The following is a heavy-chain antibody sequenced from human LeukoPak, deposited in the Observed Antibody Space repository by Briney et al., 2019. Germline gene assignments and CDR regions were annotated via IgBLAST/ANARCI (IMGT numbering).Heavy chain of an antibody. CDR2: IYYSGST. CDR1: GGSFSSGGYY. Sequence: SSQTLSLTCTVSGGSFSSGGYYWSWIRQHPGKGLEWIGSIYYSGSTTYNPSLKSRVTISVDTSKTQFSLKLSSVTAADTAVYYCARHGGYYYELKYWGQGTLVTVSS. V-gene: IGHV4-61*08. J-gene: IGHJ4*02. CDR3: ARHGGYYYELKY. D-gene: IGHD3-22*01.